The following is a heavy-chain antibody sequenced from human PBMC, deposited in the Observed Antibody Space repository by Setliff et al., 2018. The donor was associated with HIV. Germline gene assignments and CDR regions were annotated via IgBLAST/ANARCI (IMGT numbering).Heavy chain of an antibody. CDR1: GDSISSGGYY. CDR2: IYYSGSS. J-gene: IGHJ4*02. V-gene: IGHV4-31*03. D-gene: IGHD3-10*01. CDR3: ARTYYYGSGSYYSQGYYFDY. Sequence: SETLSLTCTVSGDSISSGGYYWSWIRQSPGKGLEWIGYIYYSGSSYYNPSLQSRITMSVETSMNQFSLRLTSVTAADTAVYYCARTYYYGSGSYYSQGYYFDYWGQGTLVTVSS.